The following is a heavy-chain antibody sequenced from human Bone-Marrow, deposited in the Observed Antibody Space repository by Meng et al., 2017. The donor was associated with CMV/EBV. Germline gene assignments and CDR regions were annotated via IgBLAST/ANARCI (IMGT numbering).Heavy chain of an antibody. CDR3: ARELWDLGYCSSTSCRGGTGVDY. CDR1: GYTFTGYY. V-gene: IGHV1-2*02. D-gene: IGHD2-2*01. Sequence: ASVKVSCKASGYTFTGYYMHWVRQAPGQGLEWMGWINPNSGGTNYAQKFQGRVTMTRDTSISTAYMELSRLRSDDTAVYYCARELWDLGYCSSTSCRGGTGVDYWGQGTLVTAS. CDR2: INPNSGGT. J-gene: IGHJ4*02.